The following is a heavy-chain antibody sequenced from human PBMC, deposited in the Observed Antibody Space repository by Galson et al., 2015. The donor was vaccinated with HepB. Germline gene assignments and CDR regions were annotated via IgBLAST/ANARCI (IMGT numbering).Heavy chain of an antibody. Sequence: SLRLSCAASGFTFDDYAMHWVRQAPGKGLEWVSGISWNSGSIGYADSVKGRFTISRDNAKNSLYLQMSSLRAEDTALYYCAKAARRKDWYFDLWGRGTLVTVSS. CDR2: ISWNSGSI. V-gene: IGHV3-9*01. CDR3: AKAARRKDWYFDL. D-gene: IGHD6-25*01. J-gene: IGHJ2*01. CDR1: GFTFDDYA.